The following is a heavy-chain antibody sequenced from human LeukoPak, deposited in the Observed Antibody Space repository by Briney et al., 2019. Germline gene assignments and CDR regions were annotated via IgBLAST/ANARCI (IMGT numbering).Heavy chain of an antibody. V-gene: IGHV1-18*01. CDR3: ARKRMDGMDV. Sequence: ASVKVSCKASGYTFTSYGISWVRQAPGQGLEWMGWISAYNGNTNYAQKLQGRVTMTRNTSISTAYMELSSLRSEDTAVYYCARKRMDGMDVWGQGTTVTVSS. CDR2: ISAYNGNT. CDR1: GYTFTSYG. J-gene: IGHJ6*02.